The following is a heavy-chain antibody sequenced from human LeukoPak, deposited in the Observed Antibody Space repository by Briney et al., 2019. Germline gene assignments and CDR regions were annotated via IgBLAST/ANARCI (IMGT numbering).Heavy chain of an antibody. Sequence: GGSLRLSCVGSGLTFSSYDMNWVRQAPGKGMEWISYISNSGNTIYYADSVKGRFTISRDNAKNSLYLQMNSLRAEDTAVYYCDTRPRYWGQGTLVTVSS. J-gene: IGHJ4*02. CDR3: DTRPRY. CDR1: GLTFSSYD. V-gene: IGHV3-48*03. D-gene: IGHD2-2*01. CDR2: ISNSGNTI.